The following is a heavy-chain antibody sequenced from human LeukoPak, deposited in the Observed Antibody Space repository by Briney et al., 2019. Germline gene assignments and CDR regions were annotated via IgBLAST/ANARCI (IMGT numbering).Heavy chain of an antibody. CDR2: IYPGDSDT. D-gene: IGHD4-11*01. CDR3: ARPTTTPNAFDI. V-gene: IGHV5-51*01. J-gene: IGHJ3*02. Sequence: ESLKISCKGSGYSFTSYWIGWVRQMPGKSLEWIGIIYPGDSDTRYSPSFQGQVTISADKSISTAYLQWSSLKASDTAMYYCARPTTTPNAFDIWGQGTMVTVSS. CDR1: GYSFTSYW.